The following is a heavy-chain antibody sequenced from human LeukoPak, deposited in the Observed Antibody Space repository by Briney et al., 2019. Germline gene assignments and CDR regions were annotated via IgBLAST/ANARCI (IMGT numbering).Heavy chain of an antibody. CDR3: ARGGWKLGADY. CDR2: IYYSGST. CDR1: GGSISTYY. Sequence: NPSETLSLTCTVSGGSISTYYWSWIRQPPGKGLDWIGNIYYSGSTNYNPSLKSRVAISVDTSENQFSLKLSSVTAADTAVYYCARGGWKLGADYWGQGTLVTVSS. V-gene: IGHV4-59*01. J-gene: IGHJ4*02. D-gene: IGHD4-23*01.